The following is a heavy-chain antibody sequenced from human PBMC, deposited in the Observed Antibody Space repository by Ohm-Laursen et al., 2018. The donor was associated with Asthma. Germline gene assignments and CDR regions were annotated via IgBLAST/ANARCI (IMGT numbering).Heavy chain of an antibody. CDR1: GASISGGVYY. V-gene: IGHV4-31*03. CDR3: ASSMYGGKSGGGDPFDY. J-gene: IGHJ4*02. Sequence: TLSLTCTVSGASISGGVYYWSWIRQHPGKGLEWIGYIYYSGRTDYNTSLQSRVTISVDTSKNQYSLKLRSVNAADTAVYYCASSMYGGKSGGGDPFDYWGQGTLVIVSS. CDR2: IYYSGRT. D-gene: IGHD4-23*01.